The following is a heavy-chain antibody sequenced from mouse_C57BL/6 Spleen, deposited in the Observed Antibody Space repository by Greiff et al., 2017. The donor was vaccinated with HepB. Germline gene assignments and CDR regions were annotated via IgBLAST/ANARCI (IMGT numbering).Heavy chain of an antibody. CDR2: INPNNGGT. CDR1: GYTFTDYY. V-gene: IGHV1-26*01. CDR3: ARRPRYAFDV. D-gene: IGHD2-10*02. J-gene: IGHJ1*03. Sequence: VQLQQSGPELVKPGASVKISCKASGYTFTDYYMNWVKQSHGKSLEWIGDINPNNGGTSYNQKFKGKATLTVDKSSSTAYMELRSLTSEDSAVYYCARRPRYAFDVWGTGTTVTVSS.